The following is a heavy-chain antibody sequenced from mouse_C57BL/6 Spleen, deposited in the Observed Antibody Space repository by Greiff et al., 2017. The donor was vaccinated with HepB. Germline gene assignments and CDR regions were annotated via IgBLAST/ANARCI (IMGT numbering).Heavy chain of an antibody. CDR3: ARHEDSLYYYGSSAWFAY. CDR2: FYPGSGSI. CDR1: GYTFTEYT. Sequence: VQLVESGAELVKPGASVKLSCKASGYTFTEYTIHWVKQRSGQGLEWIGWFYPGSGSIKYNEKFKDKATLTADKSSSTVYMELSRLTSEDSAVYFCARHEDSLYYYGSSAWFAYWGQGTLVTVSA. D-gene: IGHD1-1*01. J-gene: IGHJ3*01. V-gene: IGHV1-62-2*01.